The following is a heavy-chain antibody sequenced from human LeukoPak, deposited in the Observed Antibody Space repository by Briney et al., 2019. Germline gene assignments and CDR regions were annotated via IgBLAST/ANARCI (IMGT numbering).Heavy chain of an antibody. Sequence: GGSLRLSCAASGFTFDDYAMHWVRQAPGKGLEWVSDISWSSGSIGYADSVKGRFTISRDNAKNSLYLQMNSLRAEDTALYYCAKVHSGYDFNWYFDLWGRGTLVTVSS. D-gene: IGHD5-12*01. CDR2: ISWSSGSI. CDR1: GFTFDDYA. V-gene: IGHV3-9*01. J-gene: IGHJ2*01. CDR3: AKVHSGYDFNWYFDL.